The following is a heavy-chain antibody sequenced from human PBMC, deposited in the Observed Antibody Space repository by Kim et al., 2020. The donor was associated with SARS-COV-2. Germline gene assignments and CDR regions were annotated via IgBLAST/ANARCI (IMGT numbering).Heavy chain of an antibody. CDR2: IHHSGRT. Sequence: LRETLSLTCAVSGGSISSDNWWSWVRQPPGKGLQWIGEIHHSGRTNYKASLKSRVTISVDKSKNQFSLKLSSVTAADTAVYYWAKGGGSGSYGDYWGQGTLVTVSS. CDR1: GGSISSDNW. D-gene: IGHD3-10*01. J-gene: IGHJ4*02. V-gene: IGHV4-4*02. CDR3: AKGGGSGSYGDY.